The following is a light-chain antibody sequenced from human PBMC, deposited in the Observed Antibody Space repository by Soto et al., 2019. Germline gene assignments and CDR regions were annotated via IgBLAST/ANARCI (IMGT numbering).Light chain of an antibody. CDR3: QLFGTSSKVT. J-gene: IGKJ5*01. CDR2: GAS. CDR1: QSVSSN. V-gene: IGKV3-15*01. Sequence: EIVMTQSPATLSVSPGERATLSCRASQSVSSNLAWYQQKPGQAPRLLIYGASTRATGIPDRFSGSGSGTDFTLTISRLEPEDFAVYYCQLFGTSSKVTFGQGTRLEIK.